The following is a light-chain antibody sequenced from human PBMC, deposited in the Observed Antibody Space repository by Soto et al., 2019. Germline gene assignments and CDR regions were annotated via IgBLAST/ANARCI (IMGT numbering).Light chain of an antibody. Sequence: DIQLTQSPSSLSESVGDRVTITCQASHDITSYLNWYQQKPGKAPKLLIYDASNLETGVPSRFSGSGSGTDFTFTISSLQPEDIATYYCQQYDNLPMYTFGQGTKLEIK. J-gene: IGKJ2*01. CDR3: QQYDNLPMYT. V-gene: IGKV1-33*01. CDR2: DAS. CDR1: HDITSY.